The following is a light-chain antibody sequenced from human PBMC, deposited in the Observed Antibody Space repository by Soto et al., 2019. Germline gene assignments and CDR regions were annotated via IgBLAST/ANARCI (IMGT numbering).Light chain of an antibody. J-gene: IGKJ5*01. CDR3: QQYSDWPSIT. CDR1: QSVSSY. CDR2: GAS. Sequence: EIVMTQSPATLSVSPGERATLSCRASQSVSSYLAWYQQKTGQAPRLLIYGASTRATGIPARFSGSGSGTEFTLTISSLWSEDLAVYYCQQYSDWPSITFGQGTRLEI. V-gene: IGKV3-15*01.